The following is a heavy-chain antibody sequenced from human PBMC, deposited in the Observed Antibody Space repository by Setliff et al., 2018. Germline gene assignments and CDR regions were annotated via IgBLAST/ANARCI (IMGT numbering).Heavy chain of an antibody. J-gene: IGHJ4*02. CDR1: GYRLIEVS. CDR3: ARRVGSVGIQLPDY. CDR2: FDPEDEET. V-gene: IGHV1-24*01. Sequence: ASVKVSCKVSGYRLIEVSMHWVRQAPGKGLEWMGGFDPEDEETIYAQKFQGRVTMTEDTSTDTAYMELSSLRSEDTAVYYCARRVGSVGIQLPDYWGQGTQVTVSS. D-gene: IGHD5-18*01.